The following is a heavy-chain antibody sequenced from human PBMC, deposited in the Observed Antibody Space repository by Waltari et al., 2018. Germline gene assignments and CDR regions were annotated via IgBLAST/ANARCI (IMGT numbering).Heavy chain of an antibody. CDR1: GFTFSNYI. V-gene: IGHV3-74*01. J-gene: IGHJ4*02. CDR2: IKNDGSTT. D-gene: IGHD3-22*01. Sequence: EVQLVESGGGSVQPGGSLRLSCAASGFTFSNYIRHWVRQSSGEGLVWISRIKNDGSTTRYADSVGGRCTISRDNAKNTLYLDMNHLRVEDTAIYYCARDYNYKIDYWGQGILVTVSS. CDR3: ARDYNYKIDY.